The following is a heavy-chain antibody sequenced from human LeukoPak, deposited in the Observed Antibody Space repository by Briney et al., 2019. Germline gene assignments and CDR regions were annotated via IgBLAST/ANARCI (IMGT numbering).Heavy chain of an antibody. V-gene: IGHV4-39*07. D-gene: IGHD6-13*01. CDR2: IYYSGST. CDR1: GGSISSSSYY. CDR3: ASRGIAAAGRLSDY. Sequence: KPSETLSLTCTVSGGSISSSSYYWGWIRQPPGKGLEWIGSIYYSGSTYYNPSLKSRVTISVDRSKNQFSLKLSSVTAADTAVYYCASRGIAAAGRLSDYWGQGTLVTVSS. J-gene: IGHJ4*02.